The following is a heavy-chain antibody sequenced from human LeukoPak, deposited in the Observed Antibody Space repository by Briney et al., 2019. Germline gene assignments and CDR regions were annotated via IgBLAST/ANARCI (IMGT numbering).Heavy chain of an antibody. J-gene: IGHJ5*02. CDR3: ARENKSARQWLVGWFDP. CDR1: GYTFTGYY. CDR2: INPNSGGT. D-gene: IGHD6-19*01. V-gene: IGHV1-2*02. Sequence: EASVKVSCEASGYTFTGYYMHWVRQAPGQGLAWMGWINPNSGGTNYAQKFQGRVTMTRDTSISTAYMELSRLRSDDTAVYYCARENKSARQWLVGWFDPWGQGTLVTVSS.